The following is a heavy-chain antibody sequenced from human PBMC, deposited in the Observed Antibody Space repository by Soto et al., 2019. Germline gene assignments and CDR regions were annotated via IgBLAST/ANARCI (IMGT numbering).Heavy chain of an antibody. Sequence: PSETLSLTCTVSGGSISSYYWSWVRQPPGKGLEWIGYIYYSGSTNYNPSLKSRVTISVNTSKNQFSLRAEDTAVYYCARDPPRITIFGVVIETYYYYYMDVWGKGTTVTVSS. CDR2: IYYSGST. CDR1: GGSISSYY. CDR3: ARDPPRITIFGVVIETYYYYYMDV. J-gene: IGHJ6*03. D-gene: IGHD3-3*01. V-gene: IGHV4-59*12.